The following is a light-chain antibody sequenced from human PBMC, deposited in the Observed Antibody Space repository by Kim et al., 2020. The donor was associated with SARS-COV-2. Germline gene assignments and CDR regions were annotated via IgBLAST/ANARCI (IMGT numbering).Light chain of an antibody. J-gene: IGLJ3*02. V-gene: IGLV4-69*01. CDR3: QTRDTGIHV. CDR1: SGHTRNA. CDR2: LNSDGSH. Sequence: QPVLTQSPSASASLGASVKLTCTLSSGHTRNAIAWHQQQPDRGPRYLMKLNSDGSHTKGDGIPDRFSGSSSGAERYLTISSLRSEDEADYYCQTRDTGIHVFGGGTQLTVL.